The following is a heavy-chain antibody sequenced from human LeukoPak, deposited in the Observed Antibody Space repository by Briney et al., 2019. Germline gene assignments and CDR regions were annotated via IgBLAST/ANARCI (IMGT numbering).Heavy chain of an antibody. CDR1: GGSISGHY. J-gene: IGHJ4*02. V-gene: IGHV4-34*01. D-gene: IGHD6-25*01. CDR2: INHSGST. CDR3: ATLSSGDY. Sequence: SETPSLTCTVSGGSISGHYWSWIRQPPGKGLEWIGEINHSGSTNYNPSLKSRVTISVDTSKNQFSLKLSSVTAADTAVYYCATLSSGDYWGQGTLVTVSS.